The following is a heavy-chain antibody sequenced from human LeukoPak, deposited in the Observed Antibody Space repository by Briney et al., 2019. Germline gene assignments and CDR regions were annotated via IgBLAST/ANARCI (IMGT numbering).Heavy chain of an antibody. V-gene: IGHV3-23*01. D-gene: IGHD3-22*01. CDR3: AKDQGVSRYYDSSGYYYDY. CDR1: GFTFSSYE. Sequence: RAGGSLRLSCAASGFTFSSYEMNWVRQAPGKGLEWVSAISGSGGSTYYADSVKGRFTISRDNSKNTLYLQMNSLRAEDTAVYYCAKDQGVSRYYDSSGYYYDYWGQGTLVTVSS. J-gene: IGHJ4*02. CDR2: ISGSGGST.